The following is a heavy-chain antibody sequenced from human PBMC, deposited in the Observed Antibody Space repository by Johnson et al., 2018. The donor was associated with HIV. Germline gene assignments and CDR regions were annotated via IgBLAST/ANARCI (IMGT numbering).Heavy chain of an antibody. V-gene: IGHV3-11*04. CDR3: ARDPVSHYYDSSGSLDDAFDI. J-gene: IGHJ3*02. D-gene: IGHD3-22*01. CDR2: ISSSGLTI. CDR1: GFTVRNNY. Sequence: QVQLVESGGAWIQPGGSLRLSCAVSGFTVRNNYMSWLRQAPGKGLEWVSYISSSGLTIYYADSVKGRFTISRDNAKNSLYLQMNSLRAEDTAVYYCARDPVSHYYDSSGSLDDAFDIWGQGTMVTVSS.